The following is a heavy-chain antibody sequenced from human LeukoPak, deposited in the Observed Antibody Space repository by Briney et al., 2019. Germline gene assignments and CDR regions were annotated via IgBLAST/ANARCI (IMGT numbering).Heavy chain of an antibody. D-gene: IGHD1-26*01. V-gene: IGHV4-34*01. Sequence: SETLSLTCAVYGGSFSGYYWSWIRQPPGKGLEWIGEINHSGSTNYNPSLKSRVTISVDTSKNQFSLKLSSVTAADTAVYYCARVGATTLDYWGQGTLVTVSS. CDR2: INHSGST. J-gene: IGHJ4*02. CDR1: GGSFSGYY. CDR3: ARVGATTLDY.